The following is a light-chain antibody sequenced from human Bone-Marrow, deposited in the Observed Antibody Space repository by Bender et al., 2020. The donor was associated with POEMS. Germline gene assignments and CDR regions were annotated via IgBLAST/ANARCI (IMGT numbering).Light chain of an antibody. V-gene: IGLV1-44*01. Sequence: QSVLTQPPSASGTPGQSVIISCSGTDSNFGGNNVNWYQHLPGTAPRLVVYSNYQRPSGVSDRFSGSKSGKTASLTISGLQAEDEGDYYCCSYAGSTTWVFGGGTKLTVL. J-gene: IGLJ3*02. CDR3: CSYAGSTTWV. CDR2: SNY. CDR1: DSNFGGNN.